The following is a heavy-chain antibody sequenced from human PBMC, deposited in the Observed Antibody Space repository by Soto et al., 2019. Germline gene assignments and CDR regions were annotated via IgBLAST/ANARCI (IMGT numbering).Heavy chain of an antibody. CDR1: GGSISSSSYY. CDR2: IYYSGST. D-gene: IGHD3-22*01. CDR3: ARHGDYYDSSGYQYYFDY. Sequence: SETLSLTCTVSGGSISSSSYYWGWIRQPPGKGLEWIGSIYYSGSTYYNPSLKSRVTISVDTSKNQFSLKLSSVTAADTAVYYCARHGDYYDSSGYQYYFDYWGQGTLVTVSS. V-gene: IGHV4-39*01. J-gene: IGHJ4*02.